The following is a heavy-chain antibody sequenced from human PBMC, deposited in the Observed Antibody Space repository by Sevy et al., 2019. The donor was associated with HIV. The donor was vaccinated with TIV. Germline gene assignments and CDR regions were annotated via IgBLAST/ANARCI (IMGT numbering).Heavy chain of an antibody. CDR2: ISGSGGST. CDR3: AKDPGNYYDSSGYPYYFDY. CDR1: GFTFSSYA. Sequence: GGSLRLSCAASGFTFSSYAMSWVRQAPGKGLEWVSAISGSGGSTYYADSVKGRFTISRDNSKNTLYLQMNSLRAEDTAVYYCAKDPGNYYDSSGYPYYFDYWGQGTLVTVSS. V-gene: IGHV3-23*01. J-gene: IGHJ4*02. D-gene: IGHD3-22*01.